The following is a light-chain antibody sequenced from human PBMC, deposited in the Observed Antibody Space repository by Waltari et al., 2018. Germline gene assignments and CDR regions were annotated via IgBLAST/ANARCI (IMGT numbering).Light chain of an antibody. J-gene: IGKJ2*01. Sequence: DIVMTQSPDSLVVSLGARATLTCKSSQSVLSSSNNKNYLGWYQQTPGQPRKLLSTGTSTQEAGVPDRFSGSGSGTDFTLTISSLQAEDVAVYYCQQYTYPYTFGQGTKLEIK. CDR2: GTS. CDR3: QQYTYPYT. V-gene: IGKV4-1*01. CDR1: QSVLSSSNNKNY.